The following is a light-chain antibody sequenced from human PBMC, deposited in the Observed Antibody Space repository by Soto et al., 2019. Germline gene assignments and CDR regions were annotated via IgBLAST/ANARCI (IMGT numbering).Light chain of an antibody. V-gene: IGKV2-24*01. Sequence: DIVLTQTPLSSPVALGQPASISCRSSQSLVHSDGNTYLSWLHQRPGQPPRVLIYKVSKRFSGVPDRVSGTGAGTLFTLKINRVEAEDVGVYYCMQSTQFLMTFGQGTRLE. CDR3: MQSTQFLMT. CDR1: QSLVHSDGNTY. J-gene: IGKJ5*01. CDR2: KVS.